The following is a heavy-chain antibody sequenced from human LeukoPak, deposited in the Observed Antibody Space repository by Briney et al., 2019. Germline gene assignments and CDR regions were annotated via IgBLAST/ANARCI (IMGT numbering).Heavy chain of an antibody. CDR1: GFTSSSNN. V-gene: IGHV3-48*01. CDR3: AKTGVAVGGTFEYRYFDY. Sequence: PGGSLRLSCAASGFTSSSNNMNWVRQAPGKGLEWVSYISSSGGTIYYADSVKGRFTISRDNSKNTLYLQMNSLRAEDTAVYYCAKTGVAVGGTFEYRYFDYWGRGTLVTVSS. CDR2: ISSSGGTI. J-gene: IGHJ4*02. D-gene: IGHD6-19*01.